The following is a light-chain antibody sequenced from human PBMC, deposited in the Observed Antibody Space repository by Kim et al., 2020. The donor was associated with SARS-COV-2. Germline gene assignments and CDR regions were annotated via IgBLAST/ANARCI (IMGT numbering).Light chain of an antibody. Sequence: GQTVSISCSGSNSNNGNNYVYWYQQVPGSAPRLLVFRNAERPSGVPDRFSGSKSGTSASLAISGLRFDDEADYYCATWDDSLRGGVFGGGTQLTVL. J-gene: IGLJ2*01. CDR3: ATWDDSLRGGV. V-gene: IGLV1-47*01. CDR2: RNA. CDR1: NSNNGNNY.